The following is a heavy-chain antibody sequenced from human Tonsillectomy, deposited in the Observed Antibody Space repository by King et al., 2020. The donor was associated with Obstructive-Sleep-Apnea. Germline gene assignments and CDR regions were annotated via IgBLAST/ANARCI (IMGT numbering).Heavy chain of an antibody. CDR3: AADLNILTHLGPFHP. CDR1: GFTFPSSG. CDR2: IVLGSGNT. Sequence: QLVQSGPEVKKPGTSVKVSCKASGFTFPSSGMQWVRQARGQRLEWIGWIVLGSGNTNYAQKFHERVTFTRDISTRTAYMELRSLRFEDTAVYYCAADLNILTHLGPFHPWVQGTLVSVSS. D-gene: IGHD3-9*01. V-gene: IGHV1-58*02. J-gene: IGHJ5*02.